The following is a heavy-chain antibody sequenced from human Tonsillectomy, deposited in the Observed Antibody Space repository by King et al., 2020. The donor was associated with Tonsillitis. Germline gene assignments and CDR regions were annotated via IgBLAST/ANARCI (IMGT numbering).Heavy chain of an antibody. CDR3: ARDRPCSSASCYGGSWFDH. CDR2: INPSGGTT. V-gene: IGHV1-46*01. J-gene: IGHJ5*02. D-gene: IGHD2-2*01. Sequence: VQLVESGAEVKKPGASVKVSCKASGYTFTSYYMHWVRQAPGQGLEWMGMINPSGGTTSYAQKFQGRVTMTRDTSTNTVYMELSSLRSEDTAVYYCARDRPCSSASCYGGSWFDHWGQGTLVTVCS. CDR1: GYTFTSYY.